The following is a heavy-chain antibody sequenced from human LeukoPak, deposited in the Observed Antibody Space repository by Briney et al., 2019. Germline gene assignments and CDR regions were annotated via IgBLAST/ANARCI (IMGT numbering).Heavy chain of an antibody. J-gene: IGHJ4*02. D-gene: IGHD1-26*01. Sequence: GGSLRLSCAASGFTFSSYGMHWVRQAPGKGLEWVAVIWYDGSNKYYADSVKGRFTVSRDNSKNTLYLQMNSLRAEDTAVYYCARGELKTYYFDYWGQGTLVTVSS. CDR2: IWYDGSNK. CDR3: ARGELKTYYFDY. CDR1: GFTFSSYG. V-gene: IGHV3-33*01.